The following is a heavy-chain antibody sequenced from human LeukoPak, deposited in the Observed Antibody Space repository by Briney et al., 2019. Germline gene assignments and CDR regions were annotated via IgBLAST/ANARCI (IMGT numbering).Heavy chain of an antibody. CDR3: ARGRFLDAFDI. CDR2: IYYSGST. Sequence: SETLSLTCTVSGGSISSYYWSWIRQPPGKGLEWIGYIYYSGSTKYKPPLKSRVTISVDTSKTQFSLKLSSVTAADTAVYYCARGRFLDAFDIWGKGTMVTVSS. D-gene: IGHD3-3*01. V-gene: IGHV4-59*01. CDR1: GGSISSYY. J-gene: IGHJ3*02.